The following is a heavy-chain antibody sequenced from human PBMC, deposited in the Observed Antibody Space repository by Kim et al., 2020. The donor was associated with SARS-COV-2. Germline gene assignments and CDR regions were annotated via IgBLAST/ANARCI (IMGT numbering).Heavy chain of an antibody. J-gene: IGHJ5*02. CDR1: GGSISSSSFF. V-gene: IGHV4-39*06. CDR3: AGVKPELDP. CDR2: IYYSGST. Sequence: SETLSLTCTVSGGSISSSSFFWTWIRQPPGKGLEWIGNIYYSGSTDYNPYLQSRVTISVDTSKNQFTLKVRSVTAADTAVYYCAGVKPELDPWGQGVLVTVSS.